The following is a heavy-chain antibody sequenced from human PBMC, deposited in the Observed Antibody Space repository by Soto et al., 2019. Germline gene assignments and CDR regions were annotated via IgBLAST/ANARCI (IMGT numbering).Heavy chain of an antibody. CDR3: ARGTIPYYYYGMDV. CDR2: IYDSGRT. V-gene: IGHV4-59*01. J-gene: IGHJ6*02. Sequence: QVQLQESVPGLVKPSETLSLTCTVSGDSISSYYWTWIRQPPGEGLEWIGYIYDSGRTYYNPSLKSRVTISVDTSKNKFSLRLSSVSAADTAVYYCARGTIPYYYYGMDVWGQGATVTVSS. D-gene: IGHD3-10*01. CDR1: GDSISSYY.